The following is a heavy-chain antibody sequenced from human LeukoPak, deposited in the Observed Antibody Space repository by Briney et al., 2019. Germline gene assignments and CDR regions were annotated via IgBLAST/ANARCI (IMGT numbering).Heavy chain of an antibody. D-gene: IGHD5-18*01. V-gene: IGHV3-21*04. CDR1: AFTFSSYS. CDR2: ISSSGSYI. CDR3: AKGGYSNGRYYYYYMDV. Sequence: GGSLRLSCVASAFTFSSYSMNWVRQAPGKGLEWVSSISSSGSYIYYADSVKGRFTISRDNAKNTLYLQMNSLRAEDTAVYYCAKGGYSNGRYYYYYMDVWGEGTTVTVSS. J-gene: IGHJ6*03.